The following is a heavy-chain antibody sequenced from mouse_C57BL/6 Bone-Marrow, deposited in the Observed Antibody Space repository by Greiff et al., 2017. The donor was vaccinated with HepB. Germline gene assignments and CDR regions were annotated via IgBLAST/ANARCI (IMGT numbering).Heavy chain of an antibody. J-gene: IGHJ3*01. D-gene: IGHD4-1*01. CDR3: ARQGALGRETWFAY. V-gene: IGHV5-9*01. CDR1: GFTFSSYT. CDR2: ISGGGGNT. Sequence: EVQLVESGGGLVKPGGSLKLSCAASGFTFSSYTMSWVRQTPEKRLEWVATISGGGGNTYYPASVKGRFTISRDNAKNTLYLQMSSLRSEDTALYYCARQGALGRETWFAYWGQGTLVTVSA.